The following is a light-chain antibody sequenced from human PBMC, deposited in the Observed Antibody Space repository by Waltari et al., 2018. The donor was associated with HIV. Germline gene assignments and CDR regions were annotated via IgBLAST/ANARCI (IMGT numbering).Light chain of an antibody. CDR2: EVN. V-gene: IGLV2-8*01. J-gene: IGLJ2*01. Sequence: QSALTQPPSASGSLGQSFTISCPAPSSEVGGYNYVSWYQQSPAEAPKLIIYEVNKGPSAVPDRCSGSKSGNTASLTVSGFQGEDEAQYYCSAYAGSNNLVLFGGGTKLTVL. CDR1: SSEVGGYNY. CDR3: SAYAGSNNLVL.